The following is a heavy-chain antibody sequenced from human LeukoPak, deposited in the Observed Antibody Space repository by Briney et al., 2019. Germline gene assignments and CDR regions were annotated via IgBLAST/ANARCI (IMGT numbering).Heavy chain of an antibody. CDR2: IFYSGST. D-gene: IGHD6-13*01. Sequence: SETLSLTCTVSGGSISRYYWSWIRQPPGKGLEWIGYIFYSGSTNYNPSLKSRVTISVDTSKNQFSLKLSSVTAADTAVYYCARALPIAAAGTRGWFDPWGQGTLVTVSS. CDR1: GGSISRYY. V-gene: IGHV4-59*12. CDR3: ARALPIAAAGTRGWFDP. J-gene: IGHJ5*02.